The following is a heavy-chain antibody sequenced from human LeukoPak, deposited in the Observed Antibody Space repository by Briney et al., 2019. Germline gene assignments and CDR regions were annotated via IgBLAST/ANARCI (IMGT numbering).Heavy chain of an antibody. Sequence: GASVKVSCKVSGYTLTELSMHWVRQAPGKGLEWMGGFDPEDGETIYAQKFQGRVTMTEDTSTDTAYMELSSLRSEDTAVYYCAVLRFLEWLSPFDYWGQGTLVTVSS. J-gene: IGHJ4*02. D-gene: IGHD3-3*01. CDR2: FDPEDGET. CDR1: GYTLTELS. V-gene: IGHV1-24*01. CDR3: AVLRFLEWLSPFDY.